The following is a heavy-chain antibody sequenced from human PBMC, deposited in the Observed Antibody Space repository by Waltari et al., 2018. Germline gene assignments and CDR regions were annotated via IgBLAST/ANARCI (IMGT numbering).Heavy chain of an antibody. Sequence: QLQLQESGPGLVKPSETLSLTCSFSVVSITTNRHYWGWIRQPPGQGLEWIGTISYNGATYSSPSLRSRVTIFRDTSKNQLSLKLGSVTAADTAFYYCATYIGASLGTAAFDVWGQGTMVTVSS. J-gene: IGHJ3*01. CDR3: ATYIGASLGTAAFDV. V-gene: IGHV4-39*01. CDR1: VVSITTNRHY. CDR2: ISYNGAT. D-gene: IGHD5-12*01.